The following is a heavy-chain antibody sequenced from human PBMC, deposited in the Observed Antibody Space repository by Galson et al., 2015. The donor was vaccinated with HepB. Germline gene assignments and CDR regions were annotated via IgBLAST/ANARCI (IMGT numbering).Heavy chain of an antibody. CDR1: GFSLSTSGVA. J-gene: IGHJ4*02. Sequence: PALVKPTQTLTLTCTFSGFSLSTSGVAVGWIRQPPGKALEWLALIYWNDDTRYSPSLRNRLTITKDTSKNQVVLTMTNMDPVDTGTYYCAHSRKLGMNFDAWGQGTLVTVSS. V-gene: IGHV2-5*01. CDR2: IYWNDDT. CDR3: AHSRKLGMNFDA. D-gene: IGHD7-27*01.